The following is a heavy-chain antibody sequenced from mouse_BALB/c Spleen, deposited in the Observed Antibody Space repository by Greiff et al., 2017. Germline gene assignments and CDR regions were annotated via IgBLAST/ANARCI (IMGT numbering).Heavy chain of an antibody. D-gene: IGHD1-1*01. V-gene: IGHV3-8*02. CDR1: GDSITSGY. CDR2: ISYSGST. CDR3: ANYYGSSSAMDY. Sequence: EVKLQQSGPSLVKPSQTLSLTCSVTGDSITSGYWNWIRKFPGNKLEYMGYISYSGSTYYNPSLKSRISITRDTSKNQYYLQLNSVTTEDTATYYCANYYGSSSAMDYWGQGTSVTVSS. J-gene: IGHJ4*01.